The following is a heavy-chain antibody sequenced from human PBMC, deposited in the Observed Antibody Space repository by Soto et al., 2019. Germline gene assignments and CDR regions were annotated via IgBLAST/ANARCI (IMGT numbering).Heavy chain of an antibody. V-gene: IGHV3-9*01. Sequence: PGGSLRLSCAASGFTFDDYAMHWFRQAPGKGLEWVSGISWNSGNIGYADSVKGRFTISRDNAKSSLYLQMNSLRTEDTALYYCAKDMGLSYQYYGMDVWGQGTTVTVSS. D-gene: IGHD2-2*01. CDR3: AKDMGLSYQYYGMDV. J-gene: IGHJ6*02. CDR2: ISWNSGNI. CDR1: GFTFDDYA.